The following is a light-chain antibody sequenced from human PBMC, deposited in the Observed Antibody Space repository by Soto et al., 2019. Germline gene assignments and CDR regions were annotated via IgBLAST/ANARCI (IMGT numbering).Light chain of an antibody. V-gene: IGLV2-14*03. CDR2: DVS. J-gene: IGLJ2*01. CDR3: SSYTSGSTYVV. CDR1: SSDVGGYDY. Sequence: QSALTQPASVSGSPGQSITISCTGTSSDVGGYDYVSWYQQHPGKAPKLMIYDVSNRPSGISYRFSGSKSGNTASLTTSGLQAEDEADYYCSSYTSGSTYVVFGGGTKLTVL.